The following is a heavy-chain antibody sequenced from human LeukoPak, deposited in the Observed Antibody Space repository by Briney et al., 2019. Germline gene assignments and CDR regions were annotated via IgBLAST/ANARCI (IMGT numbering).Heavy chain of an antibody. V-gene: IGHV1-46*01. CDR2: IKPSGGST. CDR3: ARVKRYFDWLPNEYYFDY. D-gene: IGHD3-9*01. Sequence: GASVKVSCKASGYTFTSYYMHWVRQAPGQGLEWMGIIKPSGGSTSYAQKFQGRVTMTTDTSTSTAYMELRSLRSDDTDDTAVYYCARVKRYFDWLPNEYYFDYWGQGTLVAVSS. J-gene: IGHJ4*02. CDR1: GYTFTSYY.